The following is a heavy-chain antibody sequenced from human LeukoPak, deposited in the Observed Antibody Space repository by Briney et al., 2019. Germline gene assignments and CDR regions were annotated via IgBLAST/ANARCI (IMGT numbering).Heavy chain of an antibody. CDR3: ARRPHSSGWSSSITLFEH. V-gene: IGHV1-2*02. D-gene: IGHD6-19*01. J-gene: IGHJ4*02. CDR2: INPNSGDT. CDR1: GYTFTDYY. Sequence: ASVKVSCKASGYTFTDYYIHCVRQAPGQGLEWMGWINPNSGDTNYAQKFQGRVTMTSDTSISTAYMELSSLGSDDTAIYYCARRPHSSGWSSSITLFEHWGQGTLVTVSS.